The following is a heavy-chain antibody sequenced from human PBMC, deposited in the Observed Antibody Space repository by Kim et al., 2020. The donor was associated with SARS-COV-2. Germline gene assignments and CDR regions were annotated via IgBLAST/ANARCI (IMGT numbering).Heavy chain of an antibody. Sequence: SETLSLTCSVSGASITTYYWTWIRQLPGKGLEWIGYMTKIGTTNYNPSLNNRVSISLDTSRNQFSLTINSVSAADTAVYYCARGHWGLRDWAQGILVTVSS. J-gene: IGHJ4*02. CDR2: MTKIGTT. D-gene: IGHD7-27*01. V-gene: IGHV4-59*01. CDR1: GASITTYY. CDR3: ARGHWGLRD.